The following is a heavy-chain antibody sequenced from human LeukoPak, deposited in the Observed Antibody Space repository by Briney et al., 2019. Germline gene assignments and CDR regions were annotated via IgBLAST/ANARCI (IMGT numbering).Heavy chain of an antibody. J-gene: IGHJ4*02. D-gene: IGHD5-18*01. CDR2: IYYSGST. CDR1: GGSISSYY. CDR3: ARHVPWGTAMVFDY. V-gene: IGHV4-59*08. Sequence: PSETLSLTCTVSGGSISSYYWSWIRQPPGKGPEWTGYIYYSGSTNYNPSLKSRVTISVDTSKNQFSLKLSSVTAADTAVYYCARHVPWGTAMVFDYWGQGTLVTVSS.